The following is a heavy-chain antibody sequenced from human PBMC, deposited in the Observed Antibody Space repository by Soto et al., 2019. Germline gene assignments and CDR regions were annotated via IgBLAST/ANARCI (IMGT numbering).Heavy chain of an antibody. Sequence: SVKVSCKDSGGTLSSYTIRWVRQAPGQGLEWMGRIIPILGIANYAQKFQGRVTITADKSTSTAYMELSSLRSEDTAVYYCASLAVTKLFFDYWGQGTLVTVSS. J-gene: IGHJ4*02. D-gene: IGHD2-21*02. CDR3: ASLAVTKLFFDY. CDR1: GGTLSSYT. V-gene: IGHV1-69*02. CDR2: IIPILGIA.